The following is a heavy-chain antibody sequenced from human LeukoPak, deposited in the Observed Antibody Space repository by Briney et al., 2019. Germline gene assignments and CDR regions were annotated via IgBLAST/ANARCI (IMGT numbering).Heavy chain of an antibody. D-gene: IGHD5-12*01. V-gene: IGHV3-48*01. CDR3: ARENWDIVAVPMDV. J-gene: IGHJ6*04. Sequence: PGGSLRLSCEASGFSFSASSMNWVRQAPGKGLEWIAYISSSSSAIYYADSVRGRFIISRDNAKDSLHLQMNSLRAEDTAVYYCARENWDIVAVPMDVWGKGTTVTVSS. CDR2: ISSSSSAI. CDR1: GFSFSASS.